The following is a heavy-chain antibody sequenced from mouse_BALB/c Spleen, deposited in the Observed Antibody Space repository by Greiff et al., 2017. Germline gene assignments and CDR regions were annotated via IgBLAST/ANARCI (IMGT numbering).Heavy chain of an antibody. CDR3: ARTYYRYDAGRPYWYFDV. CDR2: IWAGGST. V-gene: IGHV2-9*02. D-gene: IGHD2-14*01. Sequence: QVQLQQSGPGLVAPPQSLSITCTVSGFSLTSYGVHWVRQPPGKGLEWLGVIWAGGSTNYNSALMSRLSISKDNSKSQVFLKMNSLQTDDTAMYYCARTYYRYDAGRPYWYFDVWGAGTTVTVSS. CDR1: GFSLTSYG. J-gene: IGHJ1*01.